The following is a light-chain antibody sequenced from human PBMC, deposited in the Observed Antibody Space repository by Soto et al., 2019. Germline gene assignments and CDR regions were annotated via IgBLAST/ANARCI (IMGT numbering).Light chain of an antibody. Sequence: QSALTQAASVSGSPGQSITISCTGTSSDVGAYDYVTWYQQHPGKAPKVMIYKVSNRPSGVSNRFSGSKSGNTASLTISGLRAEDEADYYCSSYTTGSLVVFGGGTKLTVL. J-gene: IGLJ2*01. V-gene: IGLV2-14*01. CDR3: SSYTTGSLVV. CDR1: SSDVGAYDY. CDR2: KVS.